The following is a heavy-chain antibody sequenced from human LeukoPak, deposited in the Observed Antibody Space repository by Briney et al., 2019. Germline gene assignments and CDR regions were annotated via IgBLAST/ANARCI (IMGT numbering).Heavy chain of an antibody. D-gene: IGHD1-7*01. Sequence: GGSLRLSCAASRFTLSNYWMHWVRQAPGKGLEWVANIKQDGSNAYYVDSVKGRFTISRDNAKNSVYLQMNSLRVEDTAVYYCARGVRSGTQYVAFDIWGLGTMVTVSS. CDR2: IKQDGSNA. V-gene: IGHV3-7*01. CDR1: RFTLSNYW. J-gene: IGHJ3*02. CDR3: ARGVRSGTQYVAFDI.